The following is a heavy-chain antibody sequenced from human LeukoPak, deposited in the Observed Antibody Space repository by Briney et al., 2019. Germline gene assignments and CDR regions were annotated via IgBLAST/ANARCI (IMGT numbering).Heavy chain of an antibody. Sequence: SETLSLTCTVSGGSISSYYWSWIRQPPGKGLEWIGYIYYSGSTNYNPSLKSRVTISVDTSKSQFSLKLSSVTAADTAVYYCARHSSSWPDYFDYWGQGTLVTVSS. CDR2: IYYSGST. V-gene: IGHV4-59*08. D-gene: IGHD6-13*01. J-gene: IGHJ4*02. CDR1: GGSISSYY. CDR3: ARHSSSWPDYFDY.